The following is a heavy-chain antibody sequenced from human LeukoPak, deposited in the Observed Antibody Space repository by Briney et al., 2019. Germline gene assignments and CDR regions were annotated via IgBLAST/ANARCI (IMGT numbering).Heavy chain of an antibody. V-gene: IGHV3-23*01. J-gene: IGHJ4*02. D-gene: IGHD3-9*01. CDR1: GFTFSSYA. CDR2: ISGSGGST. CDR3: AKEVLRYFDWLSQGLDY. Sequence: GGSLRLSCAASGFTFSSYAMSWVRQAPGKGLEWVSGISGSGGSTYYADSVKGRFTISRDNSKNTLYLQMNSLRAEDTAVYYCAKEVLRYFDWLSQGLDYWGQGTLVTVSS.